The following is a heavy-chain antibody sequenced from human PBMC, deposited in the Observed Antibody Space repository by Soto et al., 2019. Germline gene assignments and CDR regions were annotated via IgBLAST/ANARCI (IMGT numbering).Heavy chain of an antibody. CDR1: GGSFSGYY. J-gene: IGHJ4*02. V-gene: IGHV4-34*01. D-gene: IGHD6-13*01. Sequence: SETLSLTCAVYGGSFSGYYWSWIRQPPGKGLEWIGEINHSGSTNYNPSLKSRVTISVDTSKNQFSLKLSSVTAADTAVYYCARGRYSSSWYAYWGQGTLVTVSS. CDR2: INHSGST. CDR3: ARGRYSSSWYAY.